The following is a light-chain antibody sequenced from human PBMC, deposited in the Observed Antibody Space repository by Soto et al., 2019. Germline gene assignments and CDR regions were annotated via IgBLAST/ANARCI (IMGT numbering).Light chain of an antibody. CDR3: QQYGSSSWT. Sequence: ETMLKQSPGTLSLSPGERATLSCRASQSVSSSSLAWYQQKPGQAPRLLIFGASSRATGIPDRFSGSGSGTDFTLTISRLEPEDFAVYYCQQYGSSSWTFCQGTKVDIK. V-gene: IGKV3-20*01. CDR2: GAS. J-gene: IGKJ1*01. CDR1: QSVSSSS.